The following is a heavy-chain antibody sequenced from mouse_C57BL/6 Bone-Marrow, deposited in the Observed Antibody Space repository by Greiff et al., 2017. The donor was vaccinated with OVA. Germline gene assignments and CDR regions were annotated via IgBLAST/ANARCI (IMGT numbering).Heavy chain of an antibody. Sequence: DVQLVESGGGLVKPGGSLKLSCAASGFTFSDYGMHWVRQAPEKGLEWVAYISSGSSTIYYADTVKGRFTISRDNAKNTLFLQMTSLRSEDTAMYYCARDYGSPSDFDVWGTGTTVTVSS. CDR2: ISSGSSTI. V-gene: IGHV5-17*01. J-gene: IGHJ1*03. D-gene: IGHD1-1*01. CDR3: ARDYGSPSDFDV. CDR1: GFTFSDYG.